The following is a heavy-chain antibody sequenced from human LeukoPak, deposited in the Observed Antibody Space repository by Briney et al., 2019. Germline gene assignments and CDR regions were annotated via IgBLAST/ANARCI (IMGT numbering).Heavy chain of an antibody. J-gene: IGHJ4*02. CDR3: ARVTSGCSSTSCSTTIDY. Sequence: SETLSLTCTVSGDSISNYYWSWIRQPPGKGLEWIGCIYYSGSTYYNPSLKSRVTISVDTSKNQFSLKLSSVTAADTAVYYCARVTSGCSSTSCSTTIDYWGQGTLVTVSS. V-gene: IGHV4-59*08. CDR2: IYYSGST. CDR1: GDSISNYY. D-gene: IGHD2-2*01.